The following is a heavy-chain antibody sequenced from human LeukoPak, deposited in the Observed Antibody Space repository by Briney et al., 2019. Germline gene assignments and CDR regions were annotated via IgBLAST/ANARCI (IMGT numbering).Heavy chain of an antibody. CDR3: ARDVGGSYTANAFDI. CDR2: ISAYNGNT. D-gene: IGHD1-26*01. CDR1: GYTFTSYG. V-gene: IGHV1-18*01. Sequence: AASVKVSCKASGYTFTSYGISWVRQAPGQGLEWMGWISAYNGNTNYAQKLQGRVTMTTDTSTSTAYMELRSLRSDDTAVYYCARDVGGSYTANAFDIWGQGTMVTVSS. J-gene: IGHJ3*02.